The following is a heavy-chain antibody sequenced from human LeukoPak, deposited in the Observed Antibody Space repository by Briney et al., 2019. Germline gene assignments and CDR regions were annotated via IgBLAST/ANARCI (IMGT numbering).Heavy chain of an antibody. V-gene: IGHV1-69*05. CDR3: ARRDYGDYAGDYYYYMDV. Sequence: ASVKVSCKASGGTFSSYAISWVRQAPGQGLEWMGRIIPIFGTANYAQKFQGRVTITTDESTSTAYMELRSLRSDDTAVYYCARRDYGDYAGDYYYYMDVWGKGTTVTVSS. CDR1: GGTFSSYA. J-gene: IGHJ6*03. D-gene: IGHD4-17*01. CDR2: IIPIFGTA.